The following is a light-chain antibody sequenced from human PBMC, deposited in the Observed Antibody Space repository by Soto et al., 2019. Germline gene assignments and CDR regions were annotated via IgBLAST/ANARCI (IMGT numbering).Light chain of an antibody. CDR2: GAS. V-gene: IGKV3-15*01. CDR1: QSVSSN. Sequence: EIVLTQSPGTLSLSPGESATLSCRASQSVSSNLAWYQQKPGQAPRLLIYGASTRVTGIPARFSGSGSGTEFTLTISSLQSEDFAVYYCQQHNSWPWTFGQGTKVDI. J-gene: IGKJ1*01. CDR3: QQHNSWPWT.